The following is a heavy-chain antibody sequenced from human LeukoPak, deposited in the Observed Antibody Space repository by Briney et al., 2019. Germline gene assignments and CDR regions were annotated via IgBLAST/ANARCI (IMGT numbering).Heavy chain of an antibody. V-gene: IGHV3-23*01. CDR1: GFTFSSYA. CDR3: AKDSVSVIPASFGLDV. D-gene: IGHD3-16*02. CDR2: ISGSGDKT. Sequence: GGSLRLSCAASGFTFSSYAMSWVRQAPGKGLEWVSAISGSGDKTFYADSVRGRFTISRDNSQNVLHLQMNSLRGDDTAVYYCAKDSVSVIPASFGLDVWGQGTTVAVSS. J-gene: IGHJ6*02.